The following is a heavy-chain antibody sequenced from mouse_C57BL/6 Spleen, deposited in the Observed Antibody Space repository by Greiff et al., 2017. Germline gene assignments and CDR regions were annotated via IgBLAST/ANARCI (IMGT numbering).Heavy chain of an antibody. CDR3: ARGEGYDYPLDY. D-gene: IGHD2-4*01. Sequence: QVQLQQPGAELVKPGASVKLSCKASGYTFTSYWMHWVKQRPGQGLEWIGMIHPNSGSNNYNEKFKSKATLTVEKSSITAYMQFSSLTAEDSAVYYCARGEGYDYPLDYWGQGTTLTASS. CDR2: IHPNSGSN. V-gene: IGHV1-64*01. CDR1: GYTFTSYW. J-gene: IGHJ2*01.